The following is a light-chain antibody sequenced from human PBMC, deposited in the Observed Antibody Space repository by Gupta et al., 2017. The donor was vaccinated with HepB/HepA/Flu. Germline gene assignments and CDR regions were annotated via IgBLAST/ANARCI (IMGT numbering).Light chain of an antibody. Sequence: QAVVTQEPSLTVSPGGPVTLTCGSSTGAVTSNHYPYWFQQKPGQAPRTLIYDTSKKHSWTPGRFSGSLLGGKATLTLSGAQPEDEAEYYCLLSYDGVPAVFGGGTQLTVL. CDR1: TGAVTSNHY. CDR2: DTS. J-gene: IGLJ7*01. CDR3: LLSYDGVPAV. V-gene: IGLV7-46*01.